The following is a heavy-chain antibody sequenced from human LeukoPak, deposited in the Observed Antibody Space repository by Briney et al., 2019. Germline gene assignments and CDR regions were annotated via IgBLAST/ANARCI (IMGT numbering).Heavy chain of an antibody. Sequence: PSETLSLTCTVSGGSINNNYWSWIRQPPGKGLEWIGYISYSGSTNYNPSLKSRVTMSVDTSKNQFSLKLSSVTAADTAVYYCASAGRRYSNYANIDYWGQGTLVTVSS. CDR3: ASAGRRYSNYANIDY. CDR1: GGSINNNY. D-gene: IGHD4-11*01. J-gene: IGHJ4*02. V-gene: IGHV4-59*12. CDR2: ISYSGST.